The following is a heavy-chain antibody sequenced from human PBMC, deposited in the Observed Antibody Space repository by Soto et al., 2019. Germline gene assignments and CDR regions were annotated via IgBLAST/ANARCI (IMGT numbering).Heavy chain of an antibody. CDR3: ARGGRTVAGRGYSFDY. Sequence: QVQLVQSGAEVKKPGSSVKVSCKASGGTLSRYAISWVRQAPGQGLEWMGGIIPIVGAANYAQKFQDRVTIIPDESTSTAYMELSSLRSEDTDVYYCARGGRTVAGRGYSFDYWGKGTMVTVSS. J-gene: IGHJ4*02. D-gene: IGHD6-19*01. CDR1: GGTLSRYA. CDR2: IIPIVGAA. V-gene: IGHV1-69*01.